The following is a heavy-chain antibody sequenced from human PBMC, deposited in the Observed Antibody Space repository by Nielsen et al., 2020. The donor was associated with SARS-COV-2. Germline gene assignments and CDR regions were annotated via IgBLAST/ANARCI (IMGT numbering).Heavy chain of an antibody. CDR3: AKGDDFWSGYYYYGMGV. Sequence: GGSLRLSCAASGFTFSSYWMHWVRQAPGKGLVWVSRINSDGSSTSYADSVKGRFTISRDNAKNSLYLQMNSLRAEDTALYYCAKGDDFWSGYYYYGMGVWGQGTTVTVSS. D-gene: IGHD3-3*01. J-gene: IGHJ6*02. CDR1: GFTFSSYW. V-gene: IGHV3-74*01. CDR2: INSDGSST.